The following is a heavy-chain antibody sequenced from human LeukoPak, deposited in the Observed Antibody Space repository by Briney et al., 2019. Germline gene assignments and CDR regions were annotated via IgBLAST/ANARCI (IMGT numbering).Heavy chain of an antibody. V-gene: IGHV4-59*08. CDR1: GGSISSYY. D-gene: IGHD6-6*01. Sequence: SETLSLTCTVSGGSISSYYWSWLRQPPGKGLEWIGYIYYSGSTNYNPSLKSRVTISVDTSKNQFSLKLSSVTAADTAVYYCARHQRYSSSSVGYYYYGMDVWGQGTTVTVSS. CDR3: ARHQRYSSSSVGYYYYGMDV. J-gene: IGHJ6*02. CDR2: IYYSGST.